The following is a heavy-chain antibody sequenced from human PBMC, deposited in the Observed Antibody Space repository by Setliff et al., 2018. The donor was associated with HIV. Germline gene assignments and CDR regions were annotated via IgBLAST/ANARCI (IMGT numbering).Heavy chain of an antibody. J-gene: IGHJ2*01. CDR2: ISAYNGNT. D-gene: IGHD6-19*01. V-gene: IGHV1-18*01. Sequence: ASVKVSCKASGYTFTNYGISWVRQAPGQGLEWMGWISAYNGNTNYAQRLQGRVTMTTDTSTSTAYMELRSLRSDDTAVYYCARYGSGWPLWYFDLWGRGTQVTVSS. CDR3: ARYGSGWPLWYFDL. CDR1: GYTFTNYG.